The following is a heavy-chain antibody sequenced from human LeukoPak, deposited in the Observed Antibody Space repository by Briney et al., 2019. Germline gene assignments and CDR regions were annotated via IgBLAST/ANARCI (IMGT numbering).Heavy chain of an antibody. V-gene: IGHV1-2*02. CDR2: INPNSGGT. CDR3: AGGSYYCDY. J-gene: IGHJ4*02. CDR1: GGTFSTYY. Sequence: ASVKVSCKASGGTFSTYYAISWVRQAPGQGLEWMGWINPNSGGTNYAQKFQGRVTMTRDTSISTAYMELSRLRSDDTAVYYCAGGSYYCDYWGQGTLVTVSS. D-gene: IGHD1-26*01.